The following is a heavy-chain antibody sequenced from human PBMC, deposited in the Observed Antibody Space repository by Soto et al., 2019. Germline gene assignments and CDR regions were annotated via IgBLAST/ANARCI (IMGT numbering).Heavy chain of an antibody. J-gene: IGHJ3*02. CDR3: AREQLSRYRPIDAFDI. V-gene: IGHV4-31*03. D-gene: IGHD3-16*02. CDR2: IYYSGST. Sequence: SETLSLTCTVSGGSISSGGYYWSWIRQHPGKGLEWIGYIYYSGSTYYNPSLKSRVTISVDTSKNQFSLKLSSVTAADTAVYYCAREQLSRYRPIDAFDIWGQGTLVTVSS. CDR1: GGSISSGGYY.